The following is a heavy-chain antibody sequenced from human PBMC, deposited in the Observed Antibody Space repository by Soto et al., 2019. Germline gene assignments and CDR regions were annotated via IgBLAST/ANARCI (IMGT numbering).Heavy chain of an antibody. CDR2: IRSKSNSYAT. D-gene: IGHD4-17*01. Sequence: SLRLSCAASGFTFSGSALHWVRQASGKGLERIGRIRSKSNSYATVYSASLKGRFTISRDDSENTAYLQMNSLKTEDTAVYYCTRQYDYGDYLGSHAFDIWGQGTMVTVSS. V-gene: IGHV3-73*01. CDR3: TRQYDYGDYLGSHAFDI. CDR1: GFTFSGSA. J-gene: IGHJ3*02.